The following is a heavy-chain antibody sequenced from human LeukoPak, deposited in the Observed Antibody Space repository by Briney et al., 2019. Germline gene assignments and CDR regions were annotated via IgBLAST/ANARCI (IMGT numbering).Heavy chain of an antibody. V-gene: IGHV1-2*02. CDR3: AREGIALAGTIH. J-gene: IGHJ4*02. CDR2: INPNSGGT. Sequence: ASVKVSCKASGYTFTGYYMHWVRQAPGQGLEWLGWINPNSGGTNYAQKFQGRVTMTRDTSISTAYMELSRLRSDDTAVYYCAREGIALAGTIHWGQGTLVTVSS. CDR1: GYTFTGYY. D-gene: IGHD6-19*01.